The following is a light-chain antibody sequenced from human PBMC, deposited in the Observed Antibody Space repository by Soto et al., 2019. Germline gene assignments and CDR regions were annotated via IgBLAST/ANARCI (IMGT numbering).Light chain of an antibody. CDR1: SSDVGGYNY. CDR3: CSYAGSTSV. CDR2: DVN. V-gene: IGLV2-11*01. J-gene: IGLJ1*01. Sequence: QSALTQPRSVSGSPGQSVTISCTGTSSDVGGYNYVSWYQQFPGKAPKLMIYDVNKRPSGVPDRFSGSKSANTASLTISGLQTEDEADYYCCSYAGSTSVFGTGTKVT.